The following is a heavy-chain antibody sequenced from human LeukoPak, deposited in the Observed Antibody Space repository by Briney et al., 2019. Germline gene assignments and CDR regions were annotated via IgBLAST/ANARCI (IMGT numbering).Heavy chain of an antibody. J-gene: IGHJ4*02. CDR3: AKAPIVVVVAATYYFDY. Sequence: GGSLRLSCAASVFTFSSYSMSWVRQAPWKGLEWVSAISGSGGSTYYADSVKGRFTISRDNSKNTLYLQMNSLRAEDTAVHYCAKAPIVVVVAATYYFDYWGQGTLVTVSS. CDR2: ISGSGGST. CDR1: VFTFSSYS. D-gene: IGHD2-15*01. V-gene: IGHV3-23*01.